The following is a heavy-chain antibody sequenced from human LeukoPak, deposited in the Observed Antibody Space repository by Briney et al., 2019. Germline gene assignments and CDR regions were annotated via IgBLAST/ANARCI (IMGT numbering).Heavy chain of an antibody. CDR2: MNPNSGNT. CDR3: ARGAIPRITIFGVASSVYYYYMDV. CDR1: GYTFTSYD. V-gene: IGHV1-8*03. J-gene: IGHJ6*03. D-gene: IGHD3-3*01. Sequence: ASVKVSCKASGYTFTSYDINWVRQATGQGLEWMGWMNPNSGNTGYAQKFQGRVTITRNTSISTAYMELSSLRSEDTAVYYCARGAIPRITIFGVASSVYYYYMDVWGKGTTVTVSS.